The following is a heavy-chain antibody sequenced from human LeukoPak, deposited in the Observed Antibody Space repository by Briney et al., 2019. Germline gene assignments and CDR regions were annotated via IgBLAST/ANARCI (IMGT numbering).Heavy chain of an antibody. J-gene: IGHJ6*03. CDR3: ARGRRYSSSWYYYYYYMDV. Sequence: GASVKVSCKASGYTFTSYDINWVRQATGQGLEWMGWMNPNSGNTGYAQKFQGRVTITRNTSISTAYMGLSSLRSEDTAVYYCARGRRYSSSWYYYYYYMDVWGKGTTVTVSS. V-gene: IGHV1-8*01. CDR2: MNPNSGNT. CDR1: GYTFTSYD. D-gene: IGHD6-13*01.